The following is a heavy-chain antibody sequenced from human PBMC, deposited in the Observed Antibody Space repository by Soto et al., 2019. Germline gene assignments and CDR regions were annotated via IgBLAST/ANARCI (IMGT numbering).Heavy chain of an antibody. Sequence: KPSETLSLTCSFSGDSVTSHYLTWIRQSPEKGLEWIGYMHYTGFSHYNPSLKSRLTISVDRSKNQFTLQLTSVTVADTAVYYCARVRGGAARDPNWFDPWGQGTLVTVSS. D-gene: IGHD6-6*01. V-gene: IGHV4-59*02. CDR2: MHYTGFS. CDR3: ARVRGGAARDPNWFDP. CDR1: GDSVTSHY. J-gene: IGHJ5*02.